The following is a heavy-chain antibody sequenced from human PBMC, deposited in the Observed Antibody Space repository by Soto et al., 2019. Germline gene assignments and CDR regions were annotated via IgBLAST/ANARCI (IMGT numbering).Heavy chain of an antibody. Sequence: QITLKESGPTLVKPTQTLTLTCTFSGFSLSSSGVGVGWIRQPPGKALEWLALIYWDNYKQYSPSLKNRFTITKDPFXNQVVLTMTKMEPVDTGTYYCARVMGSGTVGVFDYWGQGTLVTVSS. D-gene: IGHD6-13*01. V-gene: IGHV2-5*02. CDR2: IYWDNYK. J-gene: IGHJ4*02. CDR3: ARVMGSGTVGVFDY. CDR1: GFSLSSSGVG.